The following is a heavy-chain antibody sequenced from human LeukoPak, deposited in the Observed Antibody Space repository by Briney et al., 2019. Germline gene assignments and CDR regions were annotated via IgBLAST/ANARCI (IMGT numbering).Heavy chain of an antibody. CDR3: AGAYCGGDCYSGRTFDI. J-gene: IGHJ3*02. V-gene: IGHV4-39*07. Sequence: SETLSLTCTVSGGSISTSNYYWGWIRQPPGKGLEWIGNIFYSGSTYYSPSLKSRVTISLDTSRNQFSLRLSSVTAADTAVYYCAGAYCGGDCYSGRTFDIWGQGTMVTVSS. CDR1: GGSISTSNYY. CDR2: IFYSGST. D-gene: IGHD2-21*02.